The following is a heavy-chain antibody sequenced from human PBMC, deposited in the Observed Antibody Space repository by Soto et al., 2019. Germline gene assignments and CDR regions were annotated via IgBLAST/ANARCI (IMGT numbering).Heavy chain of an antibody. CDR2: INPSGGST. CDR3: ATHIVVVTATQYFQH. Sequence: ASVKVSCKASGYTFTSYYMHWVRQAPGQGLEWMGIINPSGGSTSYAQKFQGRVTMTRDTSTSTVYMELSSLRSEDTAVYYCATHIVVVTATQYFQHWGQGTLVTVPS. CDR1: GYTFTSYY. V-gene: IGHV1-46*01. J-gene: IGHJ1*01. D-gene: IGHD2-21*02.